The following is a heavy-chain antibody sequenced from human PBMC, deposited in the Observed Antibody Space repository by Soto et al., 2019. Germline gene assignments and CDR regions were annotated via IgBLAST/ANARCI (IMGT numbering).Heavy chain of an antibody. CDR3: ARAYYDFWSGYYPRYYYYGMDV. Sequence: GGSLRLSCAASGFTFSSYAMSWVRQAPGKGLEWVSAISGSGGSTYYADSVKGRFTISRDNSKNTLYLQMNSLRAEDTAVYYCARAYYDFWSGYYPRYYYYGMDVWRQGTTVTVSS. D-gene: IGHD3-3*01. CDR1: GFTFSSYA. V-gene: IGHV3-23*01. CDR2: ISGSGGST. J-gene: IGHJ6*02.